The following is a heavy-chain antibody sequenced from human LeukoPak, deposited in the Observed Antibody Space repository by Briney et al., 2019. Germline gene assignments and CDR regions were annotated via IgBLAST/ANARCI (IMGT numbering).Heavy chain of an antibody. Sequence: GKSLRLSCAASGFTFFGYGMHWVHQAPGKGLEWVAGISYDGSNKYYVDSVKGRFTISRDNSKNTLYLEMISLRIEDTAVYYCAKGPVSGSRSPLDYWGQGTLVTVSS. CDR3: AKGPVSGSRSPLDY. CDR1: GFTFFGYG. J-gene: IGHJ4*02. V-gene: IGHV3-30*18. CDR2: ISYDGSNK. D-gene: IGHD1-26*01.